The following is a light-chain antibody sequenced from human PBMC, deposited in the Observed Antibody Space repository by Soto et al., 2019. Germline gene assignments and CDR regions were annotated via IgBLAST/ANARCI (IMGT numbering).Light chain of an antibody. V-gene: IGLV1-47*02. CDR1: SSNIGSNY. J-gene: IGLJ3*02. CDR2: SNV. CDR3: AAWDASLSGWV. Sequence: QSVLTQPPSASGTPGQGVIISCSGTSSNIGSNYAYWYRLLPGTAPKLVMFSNVMRPPGVPDRFSGAKSGTSASLAISGLRPEDEADYFCAAWDASLSGWVFGGGTKLTVL.